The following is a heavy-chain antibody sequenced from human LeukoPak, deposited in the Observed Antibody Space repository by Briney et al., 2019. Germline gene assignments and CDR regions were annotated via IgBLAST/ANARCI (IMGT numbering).Heavy chain of an antibody. D-gene: IGHD3-22*01. CDR3: ARSPWGITMIAEA. CDR1: GFIVSSNY. CDR2: IYSGGST. J-gene: IGHJ5*02. V-gene: IGHV3-53*01. Sequence: QPGGSLRLSCAAFGFIVSSNYMSWVRQAPGKGLEWVSVIYSGGSTYYADSVKGRFTISRDNSKNTLYLQMNSLRAEDTAVYYCARSPWGITMIAEAWGQGTLVTVSS.